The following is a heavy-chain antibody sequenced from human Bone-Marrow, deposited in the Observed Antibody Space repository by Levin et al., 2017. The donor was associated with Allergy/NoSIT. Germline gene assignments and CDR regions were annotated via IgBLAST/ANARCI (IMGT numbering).Heavy chain of an antibody. V-gene: IGHV4-39*01. J-gene: IGHJ4*02. D-gene: IGHD6-19*01. Sequence: SETLSLTCTVSGGSISSTSYYWAWIRQPPGKGLEWIGSIYYSGSTYYNPSLKSRVTVSVDTSKNQFSLKLSSVTAADTAVFYCASLHSSGWYGVDYWGQGTLVTVSS. CDR3: ASLHSSGWYGVDY. CDR2: IYYSGST. CDR1: GGSISSTSYY.